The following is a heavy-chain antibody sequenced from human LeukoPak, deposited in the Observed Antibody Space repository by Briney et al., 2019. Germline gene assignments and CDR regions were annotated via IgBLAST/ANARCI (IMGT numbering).Heavy chain of an antibody. Sequence: ASVKVSCKASGYTFTSYGISWVRQAPGQGLEWMGWISVYNGNTNYAQKLQGRVTMTTDTSTSTAYMELRSLRSDDTAVYYCARVHYYDSSGYYRGRLVDYWGQGTLVTVSS. CDR3: ARVHYYDSSGYYRGRLVDY. CDR1: GYTFTSYG. V-gene: IGHV1-18*01. CDR2: ISVYNGNT. J-gene: IGHJ4*02. D-gene: IGHD3-22*01.